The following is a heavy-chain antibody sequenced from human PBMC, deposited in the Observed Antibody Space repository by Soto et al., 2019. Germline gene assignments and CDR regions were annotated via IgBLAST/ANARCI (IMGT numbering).Heavy chain of an antibody. CDR3: ARATGLGVANIDY. Sequence: GTLSLTCTVSGASITGFYCSWIRHPPGKGLEWIGYVFHSGSSNYNPSLKSRVTISVDTSKSQISLRLTSVTAADTAVYYCARATGLGVANIDYWCQGILVTVFS. V-gene: IGHV4-59*01. D-gene: IGHD6-19*01. CDR1: GASITGFY. CDR2: VFHSGSS. J-gene: IGHJ4*02.